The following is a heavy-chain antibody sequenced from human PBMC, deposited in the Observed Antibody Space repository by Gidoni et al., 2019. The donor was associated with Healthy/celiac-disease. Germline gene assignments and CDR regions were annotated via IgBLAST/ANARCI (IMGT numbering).Heavy chain of an antibody. J-gene: IGHJ4*02. D-gene: IGHD6-13*01. CDR3: AKEGYSSSWYDGYYFDY. V-gene: IGHV3-23*01. CDR2: ISGSGGST. Sequence: EVQLLEPGGGLVQSGGSLRLSCAPSGFTFSTYAMSWVRQAPGKGLEWVSAISGSGGSTYYADSVKGRFTISRDNSKNTLYLQMNSLRAEDTAVYYCAKEGYSSSWYDGYYFDYWGQGTLVTVSS. CDR1: GFTFSTYA.